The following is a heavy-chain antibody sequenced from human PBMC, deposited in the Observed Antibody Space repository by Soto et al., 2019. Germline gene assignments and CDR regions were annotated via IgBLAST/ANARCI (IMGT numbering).Heavy chain of an antibody. CDR1: GFTFSSYS. CDR2: IKQDGSQK. V-gene: IGHV3-7*01. D-gene: IGHD6-19*01. Sequence: GGSLRLSCAASGFTFSSYSMNWVRQAPGKGLEWVANIKQDGSQKYYVDSVKGRFTISRDNAKDSLFLQISSLRAEDTAVYYCARSGYSSGLFYWGVVTLVPF. J-gene: IGHJ4*02. CDR3: ARSGYSSGLFY.